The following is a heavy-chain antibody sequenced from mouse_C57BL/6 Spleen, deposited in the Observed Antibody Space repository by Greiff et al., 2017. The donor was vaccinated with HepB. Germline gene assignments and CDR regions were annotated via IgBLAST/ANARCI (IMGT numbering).Heavy chain of an antibody. CDR1: GFSFNTYA. D-gene: IGHD1-1*01. CDR3: VRHAVYYYGSSPYAMDY. V-gene: IGHV10-1*01. J-gene: IGHJ4*01. CDR2: IRSKSNNYAT. Sequence: EVKLLESGGGLVQPKGSLKLSCAASGFSFNTYAMNWVRQAPGKGLEWVARIRSKSNNYATYYADSVKDRFTISRDDSESMLYLQMNNLKTEYTAMYYCVRHAVYYYGSSPYAMDYWGQGTSVTVSS.